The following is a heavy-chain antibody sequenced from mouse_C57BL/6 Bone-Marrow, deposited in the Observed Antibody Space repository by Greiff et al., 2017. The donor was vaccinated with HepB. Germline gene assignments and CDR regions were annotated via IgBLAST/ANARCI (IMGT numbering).Heavy chain of an antibody. CDR2: ISDGGSYT. CDR3: ARDGGYYGYYAMDY. D-gene: IGHD1-1*01. Sequence: EVKLMESGGGLVKPGGSLKLSCAASGFTFSSYAMSWVRQTPEKRLEWVATISDGGSYTYYPDNVKGRFTISRDNAKNNLYLQMSHLKSEDTAMYYCARDGGYYGYYAMDYWGQGTSVTVSS. CDR1: GFTFSSYA. V-gene: IGHV5-4*01. J-gene: IGHJ4*01.